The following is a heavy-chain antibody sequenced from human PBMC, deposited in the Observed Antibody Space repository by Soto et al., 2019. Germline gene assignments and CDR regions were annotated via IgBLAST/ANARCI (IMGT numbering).Heavy chain of an antibody. J-gene: IGHJ6*02. Sequence: SVKVSCKASGGTFSSYAISWVRQAPGQGLEWMGGIIPIFGTANYAQKFQGRVTITADKSTSTAYMELSSLRSEDTAVYYCARDTQDASLTTFGVEDYYYYYGMDVWGQGTTVTVSS. D-gene: IGHD3-3*01. CDR1: GGTFSSYA. CDR2: IIPIFGTA. V-gene: IGHV1-69*06. CDR3: ARDTQDASLTTFGVEDYYYYYGMDV.